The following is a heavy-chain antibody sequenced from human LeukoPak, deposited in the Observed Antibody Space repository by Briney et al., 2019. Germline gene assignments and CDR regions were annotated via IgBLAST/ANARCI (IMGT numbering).Heavy chain of an antibody. CDR3: AREPYSSSWYVSSYFDY. D-gene: IGHD6-13*01. V-gene: IGHV3-7*01. CDR1: GFTFSSYW. CDR2: IKQDGSEK. Sequence: GGSLRLSCAASGFTFSSYWMSWVRQAPGKGLEWVANIKQDGSEKYYVDSVKGRFTISRDNAKNSLYLQMNSLRAEDTAVYYCAREPYSSSWYVSSYFDYWGQGTLVTVSS. J-gene: IGHJ4*02.